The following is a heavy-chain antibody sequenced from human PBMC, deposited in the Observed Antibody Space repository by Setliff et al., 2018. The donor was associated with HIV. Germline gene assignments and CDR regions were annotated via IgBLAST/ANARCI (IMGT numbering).Heavy chain of an antibody. J-gene: IGHJ3*02. CDR2: INTNTGNP. V-gene: IGHV7-4-1*02. CDR3: ARDPPSPLDAFDI. Sequence: ASVKVSCKASGYTFTSYAMNWVRQAPGQGLEWMGWINTNTGNPTYAQGFTGRFVFSLDTYVSTAYLRISSLKAEDTAVYYCARDPPSPLDAFDIWGQGTMVTVSS. CDR1: GYTFTSYA.